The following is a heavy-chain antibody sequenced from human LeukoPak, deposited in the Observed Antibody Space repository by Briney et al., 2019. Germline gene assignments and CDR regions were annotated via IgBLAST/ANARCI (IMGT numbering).Heavy chain of an antibody. Sequence: GASVKVSCKASGYTFTGYYMHWVRQAPGQGLEWMGWMDPDGDGGTNYAQMFQGRVTMTRDTSINTAYMELSSLRSDDTAIYYCARVSGRSGPFEYWGQGTLVTVSS. J-gene: IGHJ4*02. CDR3: ARVSGRSGPFEY. V-gene: IGHV1-2*02. D-gene: IGHD3-3*01. CDR1: GYTFTGYY. CDR2: MDPDGDGGT.